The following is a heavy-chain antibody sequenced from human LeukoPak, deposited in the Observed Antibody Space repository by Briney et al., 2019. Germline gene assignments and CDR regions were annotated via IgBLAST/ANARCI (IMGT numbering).Heavy chain of an antibody. CDR3: ARLYYGFWSGYYHDNWFDP. CDR1: GGSISSSSYY. D-gene: IGHD3-3*01. Sequence: SETLSLTCTVSGGSISSSSYYWGWIRQPPGKGLEWIGSIYYSGSTYYNPSLKSRVTISVDTSKNQFSLKLSSVTAADTAVYYCARLYYGFWSGYYHDNWFDPWGQGTLVTVSS. J-gene: IGHJ5*02. CDR2: IYYSGST. V-gene: IGHV4-39*01.